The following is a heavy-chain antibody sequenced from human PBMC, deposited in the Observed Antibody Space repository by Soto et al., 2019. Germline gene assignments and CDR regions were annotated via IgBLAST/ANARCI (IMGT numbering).Heavy chain of an antibody. CDR1: GGSSSGVDCH. J-gene: IGHJ5*02. CDR2: IYDSET. Sequence: LSLTCTFSGGSSSGVDCHLSWIRQPPGKGLEWVGYIYDSETYHNPSLKSGVIISVDTYKTQCSLQLSSVTAADTAVYYCAAGSCSSSGCYWFDPWGQGTLVTVSS. CDR3: AAGSCSSSGCYWFDP. V-gene: IGHV4-30-4*01. D-gene: IGHD2-2*01.